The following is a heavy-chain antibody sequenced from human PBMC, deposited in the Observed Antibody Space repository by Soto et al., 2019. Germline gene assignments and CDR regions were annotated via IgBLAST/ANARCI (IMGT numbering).Heavy chain of an antibody. D-gene: IGHD5-12*01. V-gene: IGHV1-46*01. J-gene: IGHJ3*02. CDR3: ARDTGYDHDAFDI. CDR1: GYTFITSYY. Sequence: QVQLVQSGAEVKKPGASVKLSCKASGYTFITSYYTHWVRQAPGQGLEWMGIINPTGTMTKYSERFQGRLTMTRDKSTSTDYMELSTLTSEDTAVYFCARDTGYDHDAFDIWRQGTMVTVSS. CDR2: INPTGTMT.